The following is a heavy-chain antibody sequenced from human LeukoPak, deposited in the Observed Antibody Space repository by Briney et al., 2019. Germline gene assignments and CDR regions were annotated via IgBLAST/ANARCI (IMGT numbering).Heavy chain of an antibody. CDR3: ARDEPTGYQIAAAEEDAFDI. CDR2: ISAYNGNT. V-gene: IGHV1-18*01. CDR1: GYTFTSYG. Sequence: ASVKVSCKASGYTFTSYGISWVRQAPGQGLEWMGWISAYNGNTNYAQKLQGRVTMTTDTSTSTAYMELRSLRSDDTAVYYCARDEPTGYQIAAAEEDAFDIWGQGTMVTVSS. D-gene: IGHD6-13*01. J-gene: IGHJ3*02.